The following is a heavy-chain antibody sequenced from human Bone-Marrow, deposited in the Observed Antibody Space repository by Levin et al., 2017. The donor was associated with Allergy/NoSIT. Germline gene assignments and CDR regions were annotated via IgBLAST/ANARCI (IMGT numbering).Heavy chain of an antibody. Sequence: LSLTCAASGFTFSSYAMSWVRQAPGKGLEWVSAISGSGGSTYYADSVKGRFTISRDNSKNTLYLQMNSLRAEDTAVYYCAKNTFLAAAGTFAQFLVVPDAFDIWGQGTMVTVSS. D-gene: IGHD6-13*01. V-gene: IGHV3-23*01. CDR2: ISGSGGST. CDR1: GFTFSSYA. CDR3: AKNTFLAAAGTFAQFLVVPDAFDI. J-gene: IGHJ3*02.